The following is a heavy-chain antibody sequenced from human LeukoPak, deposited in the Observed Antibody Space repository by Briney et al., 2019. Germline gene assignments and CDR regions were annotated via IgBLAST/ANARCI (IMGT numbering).Heavy chain of an antibody. J-gene: IGHJ4*02. CDR2: IYYSGST. D-gene: IGHD5-18*01. CDR3: ARGSRGCTYG. Sequence: SETLSLTCTVSGASVSSGSYYWSWIRQPPGKGLEWIGYIYYSGSTNYNPSLKSRVTISVDTSKNQFSLKLSSVTAADTAVYYCARGSRGCTYGWGQGTLVTVSS. V-gene: IGHV4-61*01. CDR1: GASVSSGSYY.